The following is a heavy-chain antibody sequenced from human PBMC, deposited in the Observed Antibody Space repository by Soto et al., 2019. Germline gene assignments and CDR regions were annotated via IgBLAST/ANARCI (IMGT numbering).Heavy chain of an antibody. D-gene: IGHD6-19*01. CDR2: IWYDGSNK. CDR1: GFTFSSYG. V-gene: IGHV3-33*01. J-gene: IGHJ4*02. Sequence: QVQLVESGGGVVQPGRSLRLSCAASGFTFSSYGMHWVRQAPGKGLEWVAVIWYDGSNKYYADSVKGRFTISRDNSKNTLNLQMNSLRAEYTAVYYCARDPGYGSGWYHQVPDYWGQGTLVTVSS. CDR3: ARDPGYGSGWYHQVPDY.